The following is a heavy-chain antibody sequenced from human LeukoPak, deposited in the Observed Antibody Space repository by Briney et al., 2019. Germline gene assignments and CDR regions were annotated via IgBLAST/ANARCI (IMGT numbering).Heavy chain of an antibody. CDR2: ISAYNGNT. J-gene: IGHJ3*02. CDR3: AWGYCSGGSCPYFDAFDI. Sequence: ASVKVSCKASGYTFTSYGISWVRQAPGQGLEWMGWISAYNGNTNYAQKLQGRVTMTTDTSTSTAYMELRSLRSDDTAVYYCAWGYCSGGSCPYFDAFDIWGRGTMVTVSS. V-gene: IGHV1-18*01. CDR1: GYTFTSYG. D-gene: IGHD2-15*01.